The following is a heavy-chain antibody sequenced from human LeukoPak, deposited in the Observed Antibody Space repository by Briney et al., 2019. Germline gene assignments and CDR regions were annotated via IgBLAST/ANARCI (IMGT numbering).Heavy chain of an antibody. CDR2: IYTSGST. D-gene: IGHD3-9*01. CDR1: GASISSYY. J-gene: IGHJ3*02. CDR3: ARAYYDILTGYYVDAFDI. V-gene: IGHV4-4*09. Sequence: SETLSPTCTVAGASISSYYWSCIRPPPGEGLGWVGYIYTSGSTNYNPSLKSRVTISVDTSKNQFSLKLSSVSAADTVVYYCARAYYDILTGYYVDAFDIWGQGTMVTVSS.